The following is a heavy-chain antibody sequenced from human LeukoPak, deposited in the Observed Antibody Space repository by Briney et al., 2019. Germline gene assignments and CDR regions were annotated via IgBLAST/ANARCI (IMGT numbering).Heavy chain of an antibody. J-gene: IGHJ4*02. CDR1: GYIFTGYY. CDR3: TRHPYSGSYHFDY. D-gene: IGHD1-26*01. V-gene: IGHV1-2*02. CDR2: INPNSGGT. Sequence: ASVKVSCKASGYIFTGYYMHWVRQAPGQGLEWMGWINPNSGGTNSAQKFQGRVTMTRDTSISTAYMELSRLTSDDTAVYYCTRHPYSGSYHFDYWGQGTLVTVSS.